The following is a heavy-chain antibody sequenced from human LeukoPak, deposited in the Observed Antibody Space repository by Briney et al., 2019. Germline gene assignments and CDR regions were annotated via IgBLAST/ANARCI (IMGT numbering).Heavy chain of an antibody. CDR1: GYTFTDYY. D-gene: IGHD3-3*01. CDR2: ISAYNGNT. V-gene: IGHV1-18*04. J-gene: IGHJ3*02. CDR3: ARDRRRITIFGVVIPVDAFDI. Sequence: ASVKVSCKASGYTFTDYYLLWVRQAPGQGLEWMGWISAYNGNTNYAQKLQGRVTMTTDTSTSTAYMELRSLRSDDTAVYYCARDRRRITIFGVVIPVDAFDIWGQGTMVTVSS.